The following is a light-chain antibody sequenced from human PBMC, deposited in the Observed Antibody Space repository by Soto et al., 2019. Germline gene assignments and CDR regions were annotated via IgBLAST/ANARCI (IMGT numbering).Light chain of an antibody. J-gene: IGKJ5*01. CDR2: DAS. CDR1: QSVSSY. CDR3: QQRSNWPIT. Sequence: EIVLTQSPATLSLSPGERATLSFRASQSVSSYLAWYQQKPGQAPRLLIYDASNRATGIPARFSGSGSGTDFTLTINNLDPEDFAVYYCQQRSNWPITFGQGTRLEIK. V-gene: IGKV3-11*01.